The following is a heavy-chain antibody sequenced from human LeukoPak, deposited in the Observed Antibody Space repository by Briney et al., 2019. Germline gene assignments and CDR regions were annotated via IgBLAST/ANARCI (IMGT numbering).Heavy chain of an antibody. V-gene: IGHV4-59*11. CDR3: ARRLRLGDTHGDAYDM. Sequence: SETLSLTCTVGSDSISSHNWGWIRQPPGKGLEWLGHDTYSTSVNQDPTLKSRVSISKDTSKNHVYLRLTSVPAADTAVYYCARRLRLGDTHGDAYDMWGQGTMVSVSS. CDR2: DTYSTSV. CDR1: SDSISSHN. J-gene: IGHJ3*02. D-gene: IGHD1-26*01.